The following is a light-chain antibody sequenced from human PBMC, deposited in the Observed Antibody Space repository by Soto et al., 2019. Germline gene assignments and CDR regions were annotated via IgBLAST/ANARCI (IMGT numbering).Light chain of an antibody. CDR2: DAS. CDR1: RSVSSY. V-gene: IGKV3-11*01. J-gene: IGKJ4*01. CDR3: QQRSNWPQVT. Sequence: EIVLTQSPATLSLSPGERATLSCRASRSVSSYLAWYQQKPGQAPRLLIYDASNRATGIPARFSGSGSGTDFTLTISSLEPEDFAVYYCQQRSNWPQVTFGGGTKVEIK.